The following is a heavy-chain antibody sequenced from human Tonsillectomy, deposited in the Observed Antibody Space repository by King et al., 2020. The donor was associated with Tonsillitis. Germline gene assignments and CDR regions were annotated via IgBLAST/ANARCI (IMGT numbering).Heavy chain of an antibody. CDR1: GGSISSRSDY. Sequence: QVQLQESGPGLVKPSETLSLTCTVSGGSISSRSDYWGWIRQPPGKGLEWIGSIYYSGSTYYNPSLKSRVTISADTSKNQLSLRLSSVTAADTAVYYCTRLSRLVWSGELLSHFEYWGQGTLVTVSS. J-gene: IGHJ4*02. CDR3: TRLSRLVWSGELLSHFEY. CDR2: IYYSGST. V-gene: IGHV4-39*01. D-gene: IGHD3-10*01.